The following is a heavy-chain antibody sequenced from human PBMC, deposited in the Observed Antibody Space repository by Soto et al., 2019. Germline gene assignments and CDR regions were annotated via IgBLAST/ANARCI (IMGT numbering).Heavy chain of an antibody. J-gene: IGHJ4*02. D-gene: IGHD1-26*01. V-gene: IGHV4-34*01. CDR1: GGSLSGYY. Sequence: QVQLQQWGAGLLKPSETLSLTCAVYGGSLSGYYWSWIRQPPGKALEWIGEINHSGNTNYNPSLKSRVTISVDTSKNQICLNLSSVTAADTAMYYCARHHVRGRTIAGAAEFWGQGTLVTVSS. CDR2: INHSGNT. CDR3: ARHHVRGRTIAGAAEF.